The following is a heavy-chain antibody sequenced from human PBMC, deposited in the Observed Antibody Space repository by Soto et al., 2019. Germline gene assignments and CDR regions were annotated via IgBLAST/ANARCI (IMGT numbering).Heavy chain of an antibody. CDR3: ARFYASGSYPYDY. CDR1: GYTFTTYG. V-gene: IGHV1-18*01. D-gene: IGHD3-10*01. J-gene: IGHJ4*02. CDR2: ISAYNGNT. Sequence: GASVKVSCKAPGYTFTTYGISWVRQAPGQGLEWMGWISAYNGNTNYAQNLQGRVTMTTDTSTSTAYMELRSLRSDDTAVYYCARFYASGSYPYDYWGQGTLVTVSS.